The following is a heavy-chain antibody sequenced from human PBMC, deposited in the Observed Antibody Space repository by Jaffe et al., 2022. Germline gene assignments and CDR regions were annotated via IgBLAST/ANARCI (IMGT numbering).Heavy chain of an antibody. Sequence: QVQLQESGPGLVKPSETLSLTCTVSGGSVSSGSYYWSWIRQPPGKGLEWIGYIYYSGSTNYNPSLKSRVTISVDTSKNQFSLKLSSVTAADTAVYYCARGDSGYEDFDYWGQGTLVTVSS. V-gene: IGHV4-61*01. D-gene: IGHD5-12*01. CDR1: GGSVSSGSYY. J-gene: IGHJ4*02. CDR3: ARGDSGYEDFDY. CDR2: IYYSGST.